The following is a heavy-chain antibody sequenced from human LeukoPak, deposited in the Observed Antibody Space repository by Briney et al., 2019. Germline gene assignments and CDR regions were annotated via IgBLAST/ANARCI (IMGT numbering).Heavy chain of an antibody. Sequence: GGSLRLSCAASGFTFSSNYMSWVRQAPGKGLEWVSIIYRGGNTYYADSLKGRFTISRDNSKNMVFLQMNSLRVEDTAVFYCARSRLDAFDIWGQGTMVTVSS. D-gene: IGHD6-25*01. CDR3: ARSRLDAFDI. CDR2: IYRGGNT. J-gene: IGHJ3*02. V-gene: IGHV3-53*01. CDR1: GFTFSSNY.